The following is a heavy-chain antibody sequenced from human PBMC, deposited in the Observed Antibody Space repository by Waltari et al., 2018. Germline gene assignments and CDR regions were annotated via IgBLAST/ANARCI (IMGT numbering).Heavy chain of an antibody. CDR3: AKRGYSSGWDLFDY. CDR2: MNPNSGNT. D-gene: IGHD6-19*01. V-gene: IGHV1-8*01. CDR1: GYTFTSYD. Sequence: QVQLVQSGAEVKKPGASVKVSCKASGYTFTSYDINWVRRAAGQGLEWMGWMNPNSGNTGYAQKFQGRITMTRNTSISTAYMELSSLRSEDTAVYYCAKRGYSSGWDLFDYWGLGTLVTVSS. J-gene: IGHJ4*02.